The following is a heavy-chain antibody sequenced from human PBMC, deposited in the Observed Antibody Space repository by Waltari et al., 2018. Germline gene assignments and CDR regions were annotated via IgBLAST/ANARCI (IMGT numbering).Heavy chain of an antibody. Sequence: QVQLQQWGAGLLKPSETLSLTCAVYGWYFSGYSWSWSRQPPGKGLEWIGEINHSGSTNDNPSLKSRVTISVDTSKNQFSLKLSSVTAADTAVYYCARGFWGYWGQGTLVTVSS. D-gene: IGHD7-27*01. CDR3: ARGFWGY. J-gene: IGHJ4*02. CDR1: GWYFSGYS. CDR2: INHSGST. V-gene: IGHV4-34*01.